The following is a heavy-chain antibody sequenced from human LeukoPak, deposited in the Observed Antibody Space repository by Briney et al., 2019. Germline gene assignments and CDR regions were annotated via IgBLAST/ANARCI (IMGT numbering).Heavy chain of an antibody. CDR3: AKDREKIYWYFDL. CDR2: ISGDGGRT. J-gene: IGHJ2*01. D-gene: IGHD1-26*01. CDR1: GFSIDDYA. Sequence: GGSLRLSCAASGFSIDDYAMHWVRQAPGKGLEWVSLISGDGGRTYYADSVKGRFTISRDNSKDSLYLQMNSLRTEDTALYYCAKDREKIYWYFDLWGRGTPVTVSS. V-gene: IGHV3-43*02.